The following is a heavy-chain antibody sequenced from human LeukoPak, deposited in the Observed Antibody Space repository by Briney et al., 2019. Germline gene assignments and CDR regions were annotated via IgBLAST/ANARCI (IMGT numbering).Heavy chain of an antibody. CDR2: INPNSGGT. Sequence: ASVKVSCKASGYTFTGYCMHWVRQAPGQGLEWMGWINPNSGGTNYAQKFQGRVTMTRDTSISTAYMELSRLRSDDTAVYYCAREGEQWLVRYYYYYMDVWGKGTTVTVSS. D-gene: IGHD6-19*01. CDR1: GYTFTGYC. V-gene: IGHV1-2*02. J-gene: IGHJ6*03. CDR3: AREGEQWLVRYYYYYMDV.